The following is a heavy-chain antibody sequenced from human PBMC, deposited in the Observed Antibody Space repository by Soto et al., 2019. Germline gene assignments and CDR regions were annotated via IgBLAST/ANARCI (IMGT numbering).Heavy chain of an antibody. Sequence: ASVKVSCKAAGYAFTRYGISWVRQAPGQGLEWMGWMNPNSGNTGYAQKFQGRVTMTRNTSISTAYMELSSLRSEDTAVYYCAKATRGGAATLIRDYWGQGTLVTVSS. CDR2: MNPNSGNT. CDR1: GYAFTRYG. D-gene: IGHD6-13*01. J-gene: IGHJ4*02. V-gene: IGHV1-8*01. CDR3: AKATRGGAATLIRDY.